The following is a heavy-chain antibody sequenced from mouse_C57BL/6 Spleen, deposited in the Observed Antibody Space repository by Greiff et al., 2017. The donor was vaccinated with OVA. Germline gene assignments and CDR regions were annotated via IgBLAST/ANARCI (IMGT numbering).Heavy chain of an antibody. Sequence: VQLQQPGAELVRPGSSVKLSCKASGYTFTSYWMDWVKQRPGQGLEWIGNIYPSDSETHYNQKFKDKATLTVDKSSSTAYMQLSSLTSEDSAVYYCARGGYYGNYGGAMDYWGQGTSVTVSS. CDR3: ARGGYYGNYGGAMDY. D-gene: IGHD2-1*01. CDR1: GYTFTSYW. J-gene: IGHJ4*01. CDR2: IYPSDSET. V-gene: IGHV1-61*01.